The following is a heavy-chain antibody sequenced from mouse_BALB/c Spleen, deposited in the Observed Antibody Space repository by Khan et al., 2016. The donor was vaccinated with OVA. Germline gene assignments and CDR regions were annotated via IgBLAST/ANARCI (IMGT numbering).Heavy chain of an antibody. CDR1: GYTFSSYW. CDR2: ILPGGDST. J-gene: IGHJ2*01. D-gene: IGHD2-10*01. V-gene: IGHV1-9*01. CDR3: ARRPTYPLDY. Sequence: QVQLKESGAEQMKPGASVKIPCKAIGYTFSSYWIEWVKQRPGHGLEWIGEILPGGDSTNYNEKFKGKATFTADTSSNTAYMQLSSLTSEDSAVYYCARRPTYPLDYWGQGTTLTVSS.